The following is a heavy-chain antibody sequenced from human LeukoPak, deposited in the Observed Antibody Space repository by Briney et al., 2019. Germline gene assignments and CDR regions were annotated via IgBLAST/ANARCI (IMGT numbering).Heavy chain of an antibody. CDR3: AREEVAGHFDY. CDR1: GLTFSSYD. D-gene: IGHD6-19*01. Sequence: GGSLRLSCAASGLTFSSYDMHWVRQATRKGLEWVSAIGTAGHTYYPVSVKARLTFSREIHKNSLYLQMNSLRAGDTAVCYCAREEVAGHFDYWGQGTLVTVSS. J-gene: IGHJ4*02. V-gene: IGHV3-13*01. CDR2: IGTAGHT.